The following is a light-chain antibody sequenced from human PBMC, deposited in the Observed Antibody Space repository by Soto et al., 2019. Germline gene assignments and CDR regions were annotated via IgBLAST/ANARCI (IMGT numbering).Light chain of an antibody. J-gene: IGKJ5*01. Sequence: EIVLTQSPATLSLSTGERATLSCRASQSVSSYLAWYQQKPGQAPRLLIYDASNRATGIPARFSGSGSGTDCTLTISSLEPEDFAVYYCQQRSNWPPAITFGQGTRLEIK. CDR3: QQRSNWPPAIT. CDR1: QSVSSY. V-gene: IGKV3-11*01. CDR2: DAS.